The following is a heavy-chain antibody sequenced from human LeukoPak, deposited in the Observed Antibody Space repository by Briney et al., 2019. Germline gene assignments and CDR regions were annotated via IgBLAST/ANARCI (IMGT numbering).Heavy chain of an antibody. CDR3: AKDRRPYSGSPYYFDY. CDR2: IWYGGSNK. D-gene: IGHD1-26*01. V-gene: IGHV3-30*02. Sequence: GGSLRLSCAASGFTFSSYGMHWVHQAPGKGLEWVAVIWYGGSNKYYADSVKGRFTISRDNSKNTLYLQMNSLRAEDTAVYYCAKDRRPYSGSPYYFDYWGQGTLVTVSS. J-gene: IGHJ4*02. CDR1: GFTFSSYG.